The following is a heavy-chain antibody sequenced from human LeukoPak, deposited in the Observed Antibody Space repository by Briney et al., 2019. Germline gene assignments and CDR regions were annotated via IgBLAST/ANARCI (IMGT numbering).Heavy chain of an antibody. V-gene: IGHV1-2*02. J-gene: IGHJ4*02. CDR2: INPNTGGT. D-gene: IGHD4/OR15-4a*01. CDR1: GYTFTGYF. CDR3: ASGDYGDPPLNY. Sequence: ASVKVSCKASGYTFTGYFVHWVRQAPGQGLQWMGWINPNTGGTNYAQKFQGRVTMTRDTSISTAYMELSRLRSDDTAVYYCASGDYGDPPLNYWGQGTLVTVSP.